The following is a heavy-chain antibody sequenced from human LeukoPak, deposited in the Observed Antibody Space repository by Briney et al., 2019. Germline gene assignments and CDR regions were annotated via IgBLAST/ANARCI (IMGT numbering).Heavy chain of an antibody. CDR1: GFTFSSYE. CDR2: ISSSGSTI. Sequence: GGSLRLSCAASGFTFSSYEMHWVRQAPGKGLEWVSYISSSGSTIYYADSVKGRFTISRDNAKNSLYLQMNSLRAEDTAVYYCARAGRKSRGVDIVRKKETGYYYYMDVWGKGTTVTVSS. V-gene: IGHV3-48*03. D-gene: IGHD2-15*01. J-gene: IGHJ6*03. CDR3: ARAGRKSRGVDIVRKKETGYYYYMDV.